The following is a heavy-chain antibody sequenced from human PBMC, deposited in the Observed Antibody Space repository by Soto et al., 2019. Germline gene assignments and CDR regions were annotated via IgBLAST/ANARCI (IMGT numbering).Heavy chain of an antibody. D-gene: IGHD3-3*01. V-gene: IGHV3-49*04. J-gene: IGHJ4*02. CDR2: IRSKACGGTT. CDR3: TRDDEYYDFWSGYYLDPPVALDY. Sequence: GGSLRLSCTASGFTFGDYAMSWVRQAPGKGLEWVGFIRSKACGGTTEYAASVKGRFTISRDDSKSIAYLQMNSLKTEDTAVYYCTRDDEYYDFWSGYYLDPPVALDYWGQGTLVTVSS. CDR1: GFTFGDYA.